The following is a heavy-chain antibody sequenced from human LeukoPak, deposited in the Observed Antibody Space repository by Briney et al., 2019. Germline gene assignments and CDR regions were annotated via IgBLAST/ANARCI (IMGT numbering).Heavy chain of an antibody. CDR1: VGSISSGGYY. CDR2: IYYSGST. V-gene: IGHV4-31*03. D-gene: IGHD4-11*01. J-gene: IGHJ4*02. CDR3: ARGQRIVYSNTRFDY. Sequence: PSETLSLTCTVSVGSISSGGYYWSWIRQHPGKGLEWIGYIYYSGSTYYNPSLKSRVTISVDTSKNQFSLKLSSVTAAETAVYYCARGQRIVYSNTRFDYWGQGTLVTVSS.